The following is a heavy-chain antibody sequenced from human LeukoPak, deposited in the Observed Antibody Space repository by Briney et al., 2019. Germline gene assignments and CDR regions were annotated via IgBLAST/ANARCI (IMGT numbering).Heavy chain of an antibody. J-gene: IGHJ5*02. Sequence: ASVKVSCKASGGTFSSYAISWVRQAPGQGLEWMGWINTNTGNPTYAQGFTGRFVFSLDTSVSTAYLQISSLKAEDTAVYYCARDFRRPPYYYDSGSYRGDWFDPWGQGTLVTVSS. V-gene: IGHV7-4-1*02. CDR3: ARDFRRPPYYYDSGSYRGDWFDP. CDR2: INTNTGNP. CDR1: GGTFSSYA. D-gene: IGHD3-10*01.